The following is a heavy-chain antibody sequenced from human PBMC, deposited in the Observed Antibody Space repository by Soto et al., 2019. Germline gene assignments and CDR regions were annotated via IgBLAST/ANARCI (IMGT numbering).Heavy chain of an antibody. Sequence: ASVKVSCKASGYTFTSYDINWVRQATGQGLEWMGWMNPNSGNTGYAQKFQGRVTMTRNTSISTAYMELSSLRSEDTAVYYCARGGTVTPFPYYHSYSMDVRGTGTTVTV. CDR3: ARGGTVTPFPYYHSYSMDV. V-gene: IGHV1-8*01. CDR1: GYTFTSYD. CDR2: MNPNSGNT. D-gene: IGHD4-17*01. J-gene: IGHJ6*03.